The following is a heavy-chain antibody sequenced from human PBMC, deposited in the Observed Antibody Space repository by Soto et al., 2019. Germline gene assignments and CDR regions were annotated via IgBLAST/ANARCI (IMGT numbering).Heavy chain of an antibody. D-gene: IGHD4-17*01. CDR2: INPNSGGT. Sequence: ASVKVSCKASGYTFTGYYMHWVRQAPGQGLEWMGWINPNSGGTNYAQKFQGWVTMTRDTSISTAYMELSRLRSDDTAVYYCARGQGGDDYVPWFMDWGQGTLVTVSS. V-gene: IGHV1-2*04. CDR3: ARGQGGDDYVPWFMD. CDR1: GYTFTGYY. J-gene: IGHJ4*02.